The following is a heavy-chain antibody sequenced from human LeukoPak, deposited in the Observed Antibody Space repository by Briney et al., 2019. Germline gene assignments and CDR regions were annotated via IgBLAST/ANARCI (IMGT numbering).Heavy chain of an antibody. D-gene: IGHD6-13*01. CDR3: ARLVVSSWYHEVLLGRDY. J-gene: IGHJ4*02. V-gene: IGHV4-59*08. CDR1: GGSFSSYY. Sequence: SETLSLTCAVYGGSFSSYYWSWVRQPPGKGLEWIGSIYYSGSTNYNASLKSRVTISVDTSKNQFSLKLSSVTAADTGVYYCARLVVSSWYHEVLLGRDYWGQGTLVTVSS. CDR2: IYYSGST.